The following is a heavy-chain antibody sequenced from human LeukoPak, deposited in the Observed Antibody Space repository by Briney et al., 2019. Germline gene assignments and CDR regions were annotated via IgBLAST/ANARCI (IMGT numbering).Heavy chain of an antibody. D-gene: IGHD4-23*01. CDR2: INAGNGNT. Sequence: ASVKVSCKASGYTFTSYAMHWVRQAPGQRLEWMGWINAGNGNTKYSQKFQGRVTITRDTSASTAYMELSSLRSEDTAVYYCARGRLPYGGKKAFDIWGQGTMVTVSS. J-gene: IGHJ3*02. V-gene: IGHV1-3*01. CDR3: ARGRLPYGGKKAFDI. CDR1: GYTFTSYA.